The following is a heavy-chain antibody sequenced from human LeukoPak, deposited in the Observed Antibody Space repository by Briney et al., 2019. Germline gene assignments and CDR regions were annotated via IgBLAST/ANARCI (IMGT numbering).Heavy chain of an antibody. CDR2: ISSSSSTI. V-gene: IGHV3-48*01. CDR3: ARDLGGDGYKMGVDAFDI. CDR1: GFTFSSYG. J-gene: IGHJ3*02. D-gene: IGHD5-24*01. Sequence: GGSLRLSCAASGFTFSSYGMTWVRQAPGKGLEWVSYISSSSSTIYYADSVKGRFTISRDNSKNTLYLQMNSLRAEDTAVYYCARDLGGDGYKMGVDAFDIWGQGTMVTVSS.